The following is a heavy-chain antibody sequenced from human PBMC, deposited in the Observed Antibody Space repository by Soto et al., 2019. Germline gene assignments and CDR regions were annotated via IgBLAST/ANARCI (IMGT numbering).Heavy chain of an antibody. CDR2: ISSSTSYV. CDR3: ARDPSEGRVGNWFES. Sequence: GGSLRLSCAASGFTFSRYGMNWVRQAPGKGLEWVSSISSSTSYVYYADSVKGRFSVSRDNAKKILYLEMYALRTEDTAVYYCARDPSEGRVGNWFESWGQGTLVTVSS. V-gene: IGHV3-21*01. J-gene: IGHJ5*01. CDR1: GFTFSRYG. D-gene: IGHD2-2*01.